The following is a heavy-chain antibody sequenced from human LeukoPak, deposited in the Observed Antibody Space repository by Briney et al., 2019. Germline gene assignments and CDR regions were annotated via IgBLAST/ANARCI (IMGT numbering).Heavy chain of an antibody. Sequence: SETLSLTCTVSGYSISSGYYWGWIRQPPVKGLEWIGSIYHSGSTYYNPSLKSRVTISVDTSKNQFSLKLSSVTAADTAVYYCARDLYSYGYQSIRLALDYWGQGTLVTVSS. V-gene: IGHV4-38-2*02. CDR2: IYHSGST. CDR1: GYSISSGYY. CDR3: ARDLYSYGYQSIRLALDY. D-gene: IGHD5-18*01. J-gene: IGHJ4*02.